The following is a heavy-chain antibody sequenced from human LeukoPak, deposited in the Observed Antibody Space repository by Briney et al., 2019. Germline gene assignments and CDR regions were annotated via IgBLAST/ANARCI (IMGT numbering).Heavy chain of an antibody. J-gene: IGHJ4*02. CDR3: ARDQYGLGYGSLFDY. CDR2: ISSSGITI. V-gene: IGHV3-11*01. Sequence: GGSLRLSCEASGFTQNAMGWVRQAPGKGLEWVSYISSSGITIYYADSVKGRFTISRDNAKKSLYLEMNSLRAEDTAVYYCARDQYGLGYGSLFDYWGQGTLVTVSS. CDR1: GFTQNA. D-gene: IGHD3-10*01.